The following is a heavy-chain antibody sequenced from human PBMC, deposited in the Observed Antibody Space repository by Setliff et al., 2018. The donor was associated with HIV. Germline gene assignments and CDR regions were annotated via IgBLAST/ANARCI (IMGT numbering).Heavy chain of an antibody. V-gene: IGHV4-39*01. J-gene: IGHJ4*02. D-gene: IGHD5-12*01. CDR2: IYYSGNT. CDR1: GGSLSSSNYY. CDR3: ATLKMATIYRDFDY. Sequence: SETLSLTCTVSGGSLSSSNYYCGWIRQPPGKGLEWIGSIYYSGNTYYNPSLKSRVTISGDTSKKQFSLKLSSVTAADTAVYYCATLKMATIYRDFDYWGQGTLVTVSS.